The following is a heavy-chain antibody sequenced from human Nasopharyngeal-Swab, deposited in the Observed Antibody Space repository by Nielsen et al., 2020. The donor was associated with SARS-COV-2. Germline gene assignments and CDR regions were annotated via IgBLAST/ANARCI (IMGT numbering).Heavy chain of an antibody. Sequence: GESLKISCAASGFTFSSYSMNWVRQAPGKGLEWVSSVSTSGTYIYYADSVKGRFTISRDNAKNSLYLQMNSLRAEDTAVYYCAKELGYCSGGSCYPAWGQGTLVTVSS. CDR1: GFTFSSYS. CDR3: AKELGYCSGGSCYPA. CDR2: VSTSGTYI. V-gene: IGHV3-21*01. D-gene: IGHD2-15*01. J-gene: IGHJ4*02.